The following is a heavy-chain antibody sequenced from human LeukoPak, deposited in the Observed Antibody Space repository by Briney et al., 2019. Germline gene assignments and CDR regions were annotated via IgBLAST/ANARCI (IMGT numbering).Heavy chain of an antibody. Sequence: PSETLPLTCTVSGGSLSSSSYYWGWIRQPPGKGLECIGYIYYSGSTYYNPSLKSRVTISVDTSKSQFSLKLSSVTAADTAVYYCARDPVEWELLLDYWGQGTLVTVSS. CDR2: IYYSGST. CDR3: ARDPVEWELLLDY. V-gene: IGHV4-39*02. CDR1: GGSLSSSSYY. D-gene: IGHD1-26*01. J-gene: IGHJ4*02.